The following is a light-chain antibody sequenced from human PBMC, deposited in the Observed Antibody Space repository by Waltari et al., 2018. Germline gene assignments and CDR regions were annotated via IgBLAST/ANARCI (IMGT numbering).Light chain of an antibody. V-gene: IGKV3-20*01. CDR2: GAS. J-gene: IGKJ3*01. CDR3: QQYGSLFS. CDR1: QSVNNRY. Sequence: EILLTQSPGTLSLSPGERAILSCRASQSVNNRYLAWYQQKPGQAPRLLIYGASSKAFGIPDRFSGSGPGTDFTLTISRLEPEDFAVYYCQQYGSLFSFGPGTRVDIK.